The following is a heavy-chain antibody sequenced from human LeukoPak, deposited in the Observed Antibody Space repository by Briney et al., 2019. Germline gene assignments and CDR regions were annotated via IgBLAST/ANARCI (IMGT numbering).Heavy chain of an antibody. CDR2: ISSSGSYI. CDR3: AFPAIGSGWYNPLDY. CDR1: GFTLSNYS. D-gene: IGHD6-19*01. J-gene: IGHJ4*02. V-gene: IGHV3-21*01. Sequence: GGSLRLSCAASGFTLSNYSMHWVRQAPGKGLEWVSCISSSGSYIYYADSVKGRSTISRDNAKKSLYLQMNSLRAEDTAVYYCAFPAIGSGWYNPLDYWGQGTLVTVSS.